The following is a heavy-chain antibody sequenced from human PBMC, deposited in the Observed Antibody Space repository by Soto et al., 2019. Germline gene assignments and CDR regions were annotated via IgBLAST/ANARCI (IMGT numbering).Heavy chain of an antibody. V-gene: IGHV1-2*02. D-gene: IGHD3-3*01. CDR1: GYTFTGYY. Sequence: GASVKVSCKASGYTFTGYYMHWVRQAPGQGLEWMGWINPNSGGTNYAQKFQGRVTMTRDTSISTAYMELSRLRSDDTAVYYCARDIDYHDFRTYYYYYGMDVWGQGTTVTVSS. CDR3: ARDIDYHDFRTYYYYYGMDV. J-gene: IGHJ6*02. CDR2: INPNSGGT.